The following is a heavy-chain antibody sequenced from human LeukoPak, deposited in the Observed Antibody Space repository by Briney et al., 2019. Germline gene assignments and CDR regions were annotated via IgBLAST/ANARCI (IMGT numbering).Heavy chain of an antibody. J-gene: IGHJ4*02. CDR3: ASRPAGTTWYGVFDY. CDR1: GGSINSLY. Sequence: SETLSLTCSVSGGSINSLYWSWIRQPPGKRLEWIGYIFNSGSTNYNPSLRSRVTMSVDTSRDQFFLRLSSVTAADTAIYYCASRPAGTTWYGVFDYWSQGTLVTVSS. V-gene: IGHV4-59*11. CDR2: IFNSGST. D-gene: IGHD6-13*01.